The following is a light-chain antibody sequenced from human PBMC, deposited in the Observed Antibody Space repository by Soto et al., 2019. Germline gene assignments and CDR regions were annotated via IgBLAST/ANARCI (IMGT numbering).Light chain of an antibody. CDR1: QGISTY. V-gene: IGKV1-9*01. J-gene: IGKJ4*01. Sequence: IQLTQSASSLSASVGDRVTITYRASQGISTYLAWYQQKPGKAPKLLIDAASTLESGVPSRFSGSGSGTEFTLTISSLQPEDFATYYCQQFDSYPVTFGGGTKVEIK. CDR2: AAS. CDR3: QQFDSYPVT.